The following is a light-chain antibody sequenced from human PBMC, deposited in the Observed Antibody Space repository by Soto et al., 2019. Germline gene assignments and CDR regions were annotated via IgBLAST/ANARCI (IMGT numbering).Light chain of an antibody. CDR3: QQYNSYLT. J-gene: IGKJ1*01. V-gene: IGKV1-5*01. CDR1: QSIRHY. CDR2: DAS. Sequence: DIQMTQSPSTLSSSLGDSVTITCRASQSIRHYLAWYQQIPGKAPRLLIYDASSLESGVQSRFSGSGSGIEFTLTIRSLQPDDFATYYCQQYNSYLTFGQGTKVDIK.